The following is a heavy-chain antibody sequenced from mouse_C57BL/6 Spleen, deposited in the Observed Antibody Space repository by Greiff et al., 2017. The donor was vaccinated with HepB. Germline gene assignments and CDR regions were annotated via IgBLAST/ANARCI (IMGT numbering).Heavy chain of an antibody. CDR2: ILPGSGST. V-gene: IGHV1-9*01. J-gene: IGHJ3*01. CDR3: ARWAQATWFAY. CDR1: GYTFTVYW. Sequence: QVQLQQSGAELLKPGASVKLSCKATGYTFTVYWIEWVKQRPGHGLEWIGEILPGSGSTNYNDKFKGKATFTADTSSNTAYMQLSSLTTEDSAIYYCARWAQATWFAYWGQGTLVTVSA. D-gene: IGHD3-2*02.